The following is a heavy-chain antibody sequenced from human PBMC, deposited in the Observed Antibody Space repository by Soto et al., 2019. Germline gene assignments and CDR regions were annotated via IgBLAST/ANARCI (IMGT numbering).Heavy chain of an antibody. CDR1: GFSFSAYN. CDR2: IKVGSSRI. Sequence: PGGSLRLSCIGSGFSFSAYNMNWARQAPGKGLEWVSSIKVGSSRIYQPDSMKGRFTISRDDARNSVYLQINSLRAEDTALYFCVRSPKIGVRGAFWGRGTQVTVSS. V-gene: IGHV3-21*01. CDR3: VRSPKIGVRGAF. D-gene: IGHD3-16*01. J-gene: IGHJ1*01.